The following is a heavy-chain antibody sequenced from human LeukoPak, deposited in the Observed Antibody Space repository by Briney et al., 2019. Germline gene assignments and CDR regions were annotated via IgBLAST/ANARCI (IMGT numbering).Heavy chain of an antibody. CDR1: GGTFSSYA. CDR2: IIPIFGTA. D-gene: IGHD3-16*01. J-gene: IGHJ3*02. CDR3: ARGGDLVGHYAFDI. V-gene: IGHV1-69*05. Sequence: SVKVSCKASGGTFSSYAISWVRQAPGQGLEWMGGIIPIFGTANYTQKFQGRVTITTDESTSTAYMELSSLRSEDTAVYYCARGGDLVGHYAFDIWGQGTMVTVSS.